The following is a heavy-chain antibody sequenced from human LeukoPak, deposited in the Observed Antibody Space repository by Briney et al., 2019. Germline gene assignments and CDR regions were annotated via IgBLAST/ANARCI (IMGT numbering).Heavy chain of an antibody. CDR3: ASYSYDSSGYYYFDY. V-gene: IGHV1-18*01. Sequence: ASVKVSCKASGYTFTSYGISWVRQAPGQGLEWMGWISAYNGNTNYAQKLQGRVTMTTDTSTSTAYMELRSPRSDDTAVYYCASYSYDSSGYYYFDYWGQGTLVTVSS. J-gene: IGHJ4*02. CDR2: ISAYNGNT. CDR1: GYTFTSYG. D-gene: IGHD3-22*01.